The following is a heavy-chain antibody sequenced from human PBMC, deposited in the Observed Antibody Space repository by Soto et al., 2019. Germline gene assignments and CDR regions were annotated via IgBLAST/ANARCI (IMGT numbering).Heavy chain of an antibody. D-gene: IGHD1-26*01. CDR2: ISGSGGST. Sequence: VGSLRLSCAASGFTFSSYAMSWVRQAPGKGLEWVSAISGSGGSTYYADSVKGRFTISRDNSKNTLYLQMNSLRAEDTAVYYCARVQLVGATNMYYYGMDVCGQGTTVTVSS. J-gene: IGHJ6*02. V-gene: IGHV3-23*01. CDR3: ARVQLVGATNMYYYGMDV. CDR1: GFTFSSYA.